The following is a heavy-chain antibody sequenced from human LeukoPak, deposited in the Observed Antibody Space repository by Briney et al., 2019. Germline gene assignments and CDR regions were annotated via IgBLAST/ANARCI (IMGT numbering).Heavy chain of an antibody. J-gene: IGHJ4*02. CDR1: GFNFNIYG. V-gene: IGHV3-21*01. D-gene: IGHD2-21*02. CDR3: SRDGSGSGDV. CDR2: ISSESTNI. Sequence: GGFLRLSCAASGFNFNIYGMNWVRRAPGKGLEWVSSISSESTNIYYTDSVKGRFTIARDNAKNSLYLRMNSLIPEDTAVYYCSRDGSGSGDVWGQGTLVTVSS.